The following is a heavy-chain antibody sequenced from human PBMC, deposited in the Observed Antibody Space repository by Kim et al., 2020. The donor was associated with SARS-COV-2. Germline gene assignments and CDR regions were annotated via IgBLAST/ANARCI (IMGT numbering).Heavy chain of an antibody. CDR2: INHLGST. J-gene: IGHJ4*02. D-gene: IGHD2-8*01. Sequence: SETLSLTCSVSAESLIKHYWSWIRQSPGKGLEWIGEINHLGSTKYNPSLNSRVTVSIDTSKNQFSLKLESVTAADTAVYYCAARLPYCINSDCILKNLFESWSQGTQVTVSS. V-gene: IGHV4-34*01. CDR1: AESLIKHY. CDR3: AARLPYCINSDCILKNLFES.